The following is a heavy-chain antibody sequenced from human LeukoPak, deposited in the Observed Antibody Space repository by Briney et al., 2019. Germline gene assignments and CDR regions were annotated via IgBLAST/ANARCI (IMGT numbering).Heavy chain of an antibody. D-gene: IGHD3-10*01. CDR3: ARLGITMVRGVN. Sequence: SETLSLTCTVSGGSISSSSYYWGWIRQPPGKGLEWIGSIYYSGSTYYNPSLKSRVTMSVDTSKNQFSLKLSSVTAADTAVYYCARLGITMVRGVNWGQGTLVTVPS. CDR1: GGSISSSSYY. V-gene: IGHV4-39*01. CDR2: IYYSGST. J-gene: IGHJ4*02.